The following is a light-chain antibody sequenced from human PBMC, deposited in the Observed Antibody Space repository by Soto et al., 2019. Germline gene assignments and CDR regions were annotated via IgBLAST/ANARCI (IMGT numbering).Light chain of an antibody. CDR1: QDVSRS. Sequence: DTKLTQSPSSLSASVGDIVPIACRASQDVSRSVGWYQHNQGTANKLLISAASTLKSGVTSRCSGSGSGTDFTLTISSMQPEDGATYYCQQLGTYPLTFGGGTQGG. CDR3: QQLGTYPLT. V-gene: IGKV1-9*01. J-gene: IGKJ4*01. CDR2: AAS.